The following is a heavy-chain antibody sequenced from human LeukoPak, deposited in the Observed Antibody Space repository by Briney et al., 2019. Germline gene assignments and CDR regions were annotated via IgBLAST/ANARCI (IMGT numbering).Heavy chain of an antibody. V-gene: IGHV4-59*12. Sequence: SETLSLTCTVSGGSISSYSWSWIRQPPGKGLEWIGYIYYSGSTYYNPSLKSRVTISVDRSKNQFSLKLSSVTAADTAVYYCARAARGYGDSPGGVVDYWGQGTLVTVSS. CDR3: ARAARGYGDSPGGVVDY. CDR1: GGSISSYS. J-gene: IGHJ4*02. CDR2: IYYSGST. D-gene: IGHD4-17*01.